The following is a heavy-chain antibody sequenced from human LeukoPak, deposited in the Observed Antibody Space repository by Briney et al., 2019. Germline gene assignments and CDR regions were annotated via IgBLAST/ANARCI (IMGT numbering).Heavy chain of an antibody. CDR2: ISSSSSTI. CDR1: GFTFSSYT. D-gene: IGHD5-12*01. Sequence: GGSLRLSCAASGFTFSSYTMNWVRQSPGKGLEWVSKISSSSSTIYYADSVKGRFTISRDNAKNSLYLQMNSLRAEDTAVYYCARDSPQALAILHAFDIWGHGTMVTVSS. V-gene: IGHV3-48*01. CDR3: ARDSPQALAILHAFDI. J-gene: IGHJ3*02.